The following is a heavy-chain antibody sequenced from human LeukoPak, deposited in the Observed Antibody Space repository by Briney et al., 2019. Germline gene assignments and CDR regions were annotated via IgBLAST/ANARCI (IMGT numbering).Heavy chain of an antibody. J-gene: IGHJ4*02. V-gene: IGHV3-33*01. D-gene: IGHD3-3*01. CDR2: IWYDGSEK. Sequence: PGGSLRLSCSASGFSFRSHGMYWVRQAPGKGLEWLAVIWYDGSEKYYADSVRGRFTISRDNSMNTLYLQMNSLRAEDTAMYYCARWSDGGRRFDSWGKGTQATVSS. CDR1: GFSFRSHG. CDR3: ARWSDGGRRFDS.